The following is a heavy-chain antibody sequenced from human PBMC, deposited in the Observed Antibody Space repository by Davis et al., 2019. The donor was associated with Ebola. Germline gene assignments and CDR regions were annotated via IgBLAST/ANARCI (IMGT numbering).Heavy chain of an antibody. D-gene: IGHD2-15*01. V-gene: IGHV3-11*01. CDR3: ARVIVVVPAAIDS. J-gene: IGHJ4*02. CDR1: EFTFSDYY. Sequence: PGGSLRLSCAASEFTFSDYYMTWIRQAPGRGLEWISYISNSGSTIYYADSVKGRFTVSRDNAKNSLYLQMNGLRAEDTAVYFCARVIVVVPAAIDSWGLGTLITVSS. CDR2: ISNSGSTI.